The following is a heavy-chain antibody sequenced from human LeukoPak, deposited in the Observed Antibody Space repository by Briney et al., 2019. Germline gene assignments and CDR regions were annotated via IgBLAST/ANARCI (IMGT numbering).Heavy chain of an antibody. Sequence: ASVKVSCKASGYTFNTYGIDWVRQAPGQGLEWIGRINPNSGDTDCAQKFQGRVTMTTNTSIGTASMELSNLKSEDTAIYYCTRANRAVLQYLFSGGLGLYYFDSWGQGTLVTVAS. V-gene: IGHV1-8*01. J-gene: IGHJ4*02. CDR2: INPNSGDT. D-gene: IGHD2-21*01. CDR3: TRANRAVLQYLFSGGLGLYYFDS. CDR1: GYTFNTYG.